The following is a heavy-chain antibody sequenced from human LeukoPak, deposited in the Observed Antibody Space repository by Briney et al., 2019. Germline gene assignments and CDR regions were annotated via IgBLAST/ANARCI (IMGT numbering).Heavy chain of an antibody. CDR3: AELGIIGGV. V-gene: IGHV3-48*03. CDR2: ISSSGSTI. J-gene: IGHJ6*04. CDR1: GFTFSSYE. Sequence: PGGSLRLSCAASGFTFSSYEMNWVRQAPGKGLEWVSYISSSGSTIYYADSVKGRFIISRDNAKNLLYLQMNSLRAEDAAVYYCAELGIIGGVWGKGTTVTISS. D-gene: IGHD3-16*01.